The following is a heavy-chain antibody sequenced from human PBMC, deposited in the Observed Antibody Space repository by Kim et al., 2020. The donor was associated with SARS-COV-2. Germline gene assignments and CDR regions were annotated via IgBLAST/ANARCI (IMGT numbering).Heavy chain of an antibody. V-gene: IGHV3-33*05. CDR3: ARDVGVSSTSRIYWYFDL. CDR1: GFTFSSYG. CDR2: ISYDGSNK. Sequence: GGSLRLSCAASGFTFSSYGMHWVRQAPGKGLEWVAVISYDGSNKYYADSVKGRFTISRDNSKNTLYLQMNSLRAEDTAVYYCARDVGVSSTSRIYWYFDLWGRGTLVTVSS. D-gene: IGHD2-2*01. J-gene: IGHJ2*01.